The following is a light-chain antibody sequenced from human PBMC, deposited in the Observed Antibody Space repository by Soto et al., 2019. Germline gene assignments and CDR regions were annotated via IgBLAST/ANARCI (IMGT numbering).Light chain of an antibody. V-gene: IGLV2-14*01. CDR1: SSDVGGYNF. Sequence: QSALTQPASVSVAPGQSITISCTGTSSDVGGYNFVSWYQQHPGKAPKLMLYEVSNRPSGVSHRFSGSKSGNTDSLTIAGLQAEDEADYYCSSYTRSSTLVFGTGTKLTVL. CDR2: EVS. CDR3: SSYTRSSTLV. J-gene: IGLJ1*01.